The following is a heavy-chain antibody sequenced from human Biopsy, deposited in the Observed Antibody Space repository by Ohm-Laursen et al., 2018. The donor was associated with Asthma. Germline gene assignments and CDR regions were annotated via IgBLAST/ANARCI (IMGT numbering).Heavy chain of an antibody. CDR3: AKRRGYSDLTDFDH. J-gene: IGHJ4*02. CDR1: GFSFSNFA. CDR2: VSYDGGVV. Sequence: SLRLSCTASGFSFSNFAIHWVRQAPGKGLEWVAVVSYDGGVVHYADSMKGRFTISRDNAKSTLYLQMNRLRTDDTAVYFCAKRRGYSDLTDFDHWGQGTLVTVSS. D-gene: IGHD3-3*01. V-gene: IGHV3-30*18.